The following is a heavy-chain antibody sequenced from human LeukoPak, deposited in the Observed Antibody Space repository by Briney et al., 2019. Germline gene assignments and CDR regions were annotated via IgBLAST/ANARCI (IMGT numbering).Heavy chain of an antibody. J-gene: IGHJ4*02. CDR3: ARDEGEPVVPAAPGYYFDY. Sequence: XVRQXXXKGXXXVXXXXXXXGITVYADSVKGRFTISRDKAKNSLYMQMNRLRDEDTALYYCARDEGEPVVPAAPGYYFDYWGQGTLVTVSS. V-gene: IGHV3-20*03. CDR2: XXXXXGIT. D-gene: IGHD2-2*01.